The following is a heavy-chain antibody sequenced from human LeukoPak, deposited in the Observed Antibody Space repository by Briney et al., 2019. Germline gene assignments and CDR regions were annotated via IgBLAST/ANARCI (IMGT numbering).Heavy chain of an antibody. Sequence: GGSLRLSCAASGFTFSSYSMSWVRQAPGKGLEWVSSISSSSSYIYYADSVKGRFTISRDNAKNSLYLQMNSLRAEDTAVYYCAREPDYYYGMDVWGQGTTVTVSS. J-gene: IGHJ6*02. CDR2: ISSSSSYI. V-gene: IGHV3-21*01. CDR1: GFTFSSYS. CDR3: AREPDYYYGMDV.